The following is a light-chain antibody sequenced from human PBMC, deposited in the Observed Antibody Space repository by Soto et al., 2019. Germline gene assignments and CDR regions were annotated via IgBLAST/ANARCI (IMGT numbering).Light chain of an antibody. J-gene: IGKJ2*01. V-gene: IGKV1-5*01. CDR1: QSISSW. Sequence: DIQMTQSPSTLSTSVGDRVTITCRASQSISSWLAWYQQKPGKAHKLLIYDASSLESGVPSRFSGSGSGTEVTLTISSLQPDDFATYYCQQYNSYSHTFGQGTKLEIK. CDR2: DAS. CDR3: QQYNSYSHT.